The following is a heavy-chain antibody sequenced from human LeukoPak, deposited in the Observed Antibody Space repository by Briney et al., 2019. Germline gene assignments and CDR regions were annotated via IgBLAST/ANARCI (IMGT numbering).Heavy chain of an antibody. CDR3: AKDTAIQFLEPAF. D-gene: IGHD3-3*01. Sequence: GGSLRLSCAASGFMFSHSSIHWVRQPPGKGLEYVSAITSDGGGTFYANSVKGRFTIFRDNSLNTLYLQMNSVRVEDTAMYYCAKDTAIQFLEPAFWGQGTLVTVSS. CDR2: ITSDGGGT. V-gene: IGHV3-64*01. J-gene: IGHJ4*02. CDR1: GFMFSHSS.